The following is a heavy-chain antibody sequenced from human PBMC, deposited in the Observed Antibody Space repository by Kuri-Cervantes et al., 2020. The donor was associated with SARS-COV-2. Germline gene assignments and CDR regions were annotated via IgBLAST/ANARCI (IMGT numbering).Heavy chain of an antibody. CDR3: ASSGGYSGLNWFDP. V-gene: IGHV4-59*12. CDR1: GGSISSYY. D-gene: IGHD5-12*01. Sequence: SETLSLTCTVSGGSISSYYWSWIRQPPGKGLEWIGYIYYSGSTSYNPSLKSRVTISVDTSKNQFSLKLSSVTAADTAVYYCASSGGYSGLNWFDPWGQGTLVTVSS. CDR2: IYYSGST. J-gene: IGHJ5*02.